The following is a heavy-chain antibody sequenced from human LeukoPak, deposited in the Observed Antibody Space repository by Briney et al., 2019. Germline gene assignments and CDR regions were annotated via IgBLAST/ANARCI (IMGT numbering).Heavy chain of an antibody. D-gene: IGHD4-11*01. CDR1: GFTFSNAW. CDR3: TTSESSKAGQAGY. Sequence: GGSLRLSCAASGFTFSNAWMSWVRQAPGKGLEWVGRIKSKTDGGTTDYAAPVKGRFTISRDDSKNTLYLQMNSLKTEDTAVYYCTTSESSKAGQAGYWGQGTLVTVSS. V-gene: IGHV3-15*01. J-gene: IGHJ4*02. CDR2: IKSKTDGGTT.